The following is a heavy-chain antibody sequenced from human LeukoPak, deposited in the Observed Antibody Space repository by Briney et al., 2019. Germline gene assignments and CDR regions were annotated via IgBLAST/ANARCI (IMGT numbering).Heavy chain of an antibody. V-gene: IGHV3-11*01. J-gene: IGHJ4*02. CDR1: GFTFSDYY. D-gene: IGHD3-22*01. CDR2: ISSSGSTI. CDR3: ARDINYYDSSGYPIFDY. Sequence: GGSLRLSCAASGFTFSDYYMSWIRQAPGKGLEWVSYISSSGSTIYYADSVKGRFTISRDNAKNSLYLQMNSLRAEDTAVYYCARDINYYDSSGYPIFDYWGQGTLVTVSS.